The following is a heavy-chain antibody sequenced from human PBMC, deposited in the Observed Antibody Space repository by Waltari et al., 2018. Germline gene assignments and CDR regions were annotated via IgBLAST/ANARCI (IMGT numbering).Heavy chain of an antibody. CDR2: IYYSGST. CDR3: ARDRGTPWGGNWFDP. V-gene: IGHV4-59*01. J-gene: IGHJ5*02. CDR1: GGSISSYY. Sequence: QVQLQESGPGLVKPSETLSLTCTVSGGSISSYYWSWIRQPPGKGLAWIGYIYYSGSTNYHPALKSRVTISVDPSKNQFSLKLSSVTAADTAVYYCARDRGTPWGGNWFDPWGQGTLVTVSS. D-gene: IGHD2-21*01.